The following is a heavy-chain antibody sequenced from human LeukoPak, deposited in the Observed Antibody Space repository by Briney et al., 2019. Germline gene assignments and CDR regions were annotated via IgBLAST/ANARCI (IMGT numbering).Heavy chain of an antibody. J-gene: IGHJ4*02. V-gene: IGHV3-74*01. CDR1: GFTFSIYW. Sequence: GGSLRLSCAAPGFTFSIYWMHWVRQAPGKGLVWVSRINSDGSSTNYADSVKGRFTISRDNAKNTLYLQMNTLRAEDTAVYFCAGDLSPGGGIFDYWGQGTLVTVSS. D-gene: IGHD2-15*01. CDR3: AGDLSPGGGIFDY. CDR2: INSDGSST.